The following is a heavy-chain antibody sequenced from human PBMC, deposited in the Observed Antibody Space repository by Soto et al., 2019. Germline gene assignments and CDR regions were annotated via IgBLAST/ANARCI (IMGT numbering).Heavy chain of an antibody. J-gene: IGHJ4*02. CDR2: INPNSGGT. V-gene: IGHV1-2*04. CDR1: GYTFTGYY. D-gene: IGHD6-6*01. CDR3: ARAPYSSSPHFDY. Sequence: QVQLVQSGAEVKKPGASVKVSCKASGYTFTGYYMHWVRQAPGQGLEWMGWINPNSGGTNYAQKFQGWVTMPRDTSISTAYMELSRLRSDDTAVYYCARAPYSSSPHFDYWGQGTLVTVSS.